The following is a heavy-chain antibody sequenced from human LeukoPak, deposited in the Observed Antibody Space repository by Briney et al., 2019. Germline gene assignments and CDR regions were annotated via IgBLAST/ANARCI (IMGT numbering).Heavy chain of an antibody. J-gene: IGHJ4*02. Sequence: GGSLRLSCAASGFTFINAWMSWVRQAPGKGLEWVGRIKSKTDGGTTDYAAPVKGRFTISRDDSKNTLYLQMNSLKTEDTAVYYCTTDVSLLWFGELADYWGQGTLVTVSS. D-gene: IGHD3-10*01. CDR2: IKSKTDGGTT. CDR1: GFTFINAW. CDR3: TTDVSLLWFGELADY. V-gene: IGHV3-15*01.